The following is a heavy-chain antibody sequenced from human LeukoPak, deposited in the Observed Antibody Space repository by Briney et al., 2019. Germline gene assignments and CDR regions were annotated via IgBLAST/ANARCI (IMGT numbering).Heavy chain of an antibody. V-gene: IGHV3-23*01. Sequence: GGSLRLSCAASGFTFSSYAMSWVRQAPGKGLEWVSAISGSGGSTYYVDSVKGRFTISRDNSKNTLYLQMNSLRAEDTAVYYCAKVLVVAAPELDYYYYYGMDVWGQGTTVTVSS. CDR2: ISGSGGST. D-gene: IGHD2-15*01. CDR3: AKVLVVAAPELDYYYYYGMDV. CDR1: GFTFSSYA. J-gene: IGHJ6*02.